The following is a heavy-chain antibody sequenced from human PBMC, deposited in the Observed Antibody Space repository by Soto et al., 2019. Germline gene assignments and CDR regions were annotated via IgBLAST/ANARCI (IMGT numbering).Heavy chain of an antibody. CDR1: GFTFNNFA. CDR3: AKGSSPSSPYYFDF. Sequence: GGSLRLSCAASGFTFNNFAMGLVRQAPGKGLEWISAITGSGGDTYYADSVKGRFTISRDNSKNTLYLQLNSLSAEDTALYYCAKGSSPSSPYYFDFWGQGTLVTVSS. D-gene: IGHD6-19*01. V-gene: IGHV3-23*01. J-gene: IGHJ4*02. CDR2: ITGSGGDT.